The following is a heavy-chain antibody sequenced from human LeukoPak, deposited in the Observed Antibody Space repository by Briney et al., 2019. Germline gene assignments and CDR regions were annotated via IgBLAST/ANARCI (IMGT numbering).Heavy chain of an antibody. Sequence: PGGSLRLSCTASGFTFSGYWMSWVRQAPGKGPEWVANIKQDGSERNYADSVKGRFTISRDNARNSLDLQMSSLRGEDTAVYYCARDLYYYDSSCVFYFWGQGILVTVSS. CDR3: ARDLYYYDSSCVFYF. CDR1: GFTFSGYW. V-gene: IGHV3-7*05. D-gene: IGHD3-22*01. CDR2: IKQDGSER. J-gene: IGHJ4*02.